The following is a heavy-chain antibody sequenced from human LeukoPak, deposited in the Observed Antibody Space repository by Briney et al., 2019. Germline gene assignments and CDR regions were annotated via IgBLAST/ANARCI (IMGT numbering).Heavy chain of an antibody. CDR3: AKEPIVGSTTGDF. V-gene: IGHV3-23*01. Sequence: PGGSLRLSCAASGFTFSIYDMSWVRQALGKGLEWVSAISGSGGSTYYTDSVKGRFTISRDNSKNTLDLQMDSLRVEDTAIYYCAKEPIVGSTTGDFWGQGTLVTVSS. J-gene: IGHJ4*02. D-gene: IGHD1-26*01. CDR2: ISGSGGST. CDR1: GFTFSIYD.